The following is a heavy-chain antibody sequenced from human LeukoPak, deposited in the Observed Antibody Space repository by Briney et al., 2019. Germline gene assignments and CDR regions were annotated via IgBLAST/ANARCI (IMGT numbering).Heavy chain of an antibody. D-gene: IGHD3-22*01. V-gene: IGHV5-51*01. CDR3: ARHTTHYDSSGYYQYGMDV. J-gene: IGHJ6*02. CDR2: IYPGDSDT. CDR1: GYSFTSYW. Sequence: PGESLKISCKGSGYSFTSYWLGWVRQMPGKGLEWMGIIYPGDSDTRYSPSFQGQVTISADKSISTAYLQWSSLKASDTAMYYCARHTTHYDSSGYYQYGMDVWGQGTTVTVSS.